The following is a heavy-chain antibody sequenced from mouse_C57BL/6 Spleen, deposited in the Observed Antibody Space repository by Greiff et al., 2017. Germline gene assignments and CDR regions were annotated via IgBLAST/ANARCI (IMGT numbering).Heavy chain of an antibody. CDR1: GYTFTDYY. V-gene: IGHV1-26*01. CDR2: INPNNGGT. Sequence: VQLQQSGPELVKPGASVKISCKASGYTFTDYYMNWVKQSHGKSLEWIGDINPNNGGTSYNQKFKGKATLTVDKSSSTAYMELRSLTSEDSAVYYCARYWVTTGYYFDYWGQGTTLTVSS. CDR3: ARYWVTTGYYFDY. J-gene: IGHJ2*01. D-gene: IGHD2-2*01.